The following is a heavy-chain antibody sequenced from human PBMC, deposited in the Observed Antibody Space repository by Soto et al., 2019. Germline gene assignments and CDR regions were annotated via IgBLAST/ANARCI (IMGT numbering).Heavy chain of an antibody. Sequence: QLQLQESGSGLVKPSQTLSLTCTISGGAISSTGYSWSWIRQPPGKGLEWIGYIYHAGGTYYSPTLKRRVSISADRSKNQYSLNLTSVASADTAVYYCAGSRFGELFGVDWLDPWGQGTLVTVYS. D-gene: IGHD3-10*01. CDR2: IYHAGGT. CDR1: GGAISSTGYS. CDR3: AGSRFGELFGVDWLDP. V-gene: IGHV4-30-2*01. J-gene: IGHJ5*02.